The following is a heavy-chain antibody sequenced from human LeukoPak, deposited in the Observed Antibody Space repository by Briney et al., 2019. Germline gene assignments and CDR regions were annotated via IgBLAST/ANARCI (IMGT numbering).Heavy chain of an antibody. CDR3: AKDSETEESYYDILTGPAFDY. V-gene: IGHV3-23*01. J-gene: IGHJ4*02. CDR1: GFTFSSYA. D-gene: IGHD3-9*01. Sequence: GGSLRLSCAASGFTFSSYAMSWVRQAPGKGLEWVSAISGSGGSTYYAYSVKGRSTISRDNSKNTLYLQMNSLRAEDTAVYYCAKDSETEESYYDILTGPAFDYWGQGTLVTVSS. CDR2: ISGSGGST.